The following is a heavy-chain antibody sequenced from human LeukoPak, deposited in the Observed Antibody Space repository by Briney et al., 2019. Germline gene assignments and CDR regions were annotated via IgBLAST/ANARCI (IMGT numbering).Heavy chain of an antibody. CDR2: IYYSGST. CDR3: ARHRGKYSPHDAFDI. V-gene: IGHV4-39*01. J-gene: IGHJ3*02. Sequence: KTSETLSLTCTVSGVSISSSGYYWGSIRQPPGKGLEWIGSIYYSGSTYYNPSLKSRVTISVDTSKNQFSLKLSSVTAADTAVYYCARHRGKYSPHDAFDIWGQETMVTVSS. CDR1: GVSISSSGYY. D-gene: IGHD5-18*01.